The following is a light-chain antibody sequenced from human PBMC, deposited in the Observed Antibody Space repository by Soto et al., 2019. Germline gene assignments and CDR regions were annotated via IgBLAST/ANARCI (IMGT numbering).Light chain of an antibody. Sequence: EVVLTQSPGTLSLSPGERVTLSCRASQSVASSYLAWYQQKPGRAPRLLFYSASSRATGIPDRLSGSGSGTDFTLTISRLEPEDFAVYYCHHFGSLPETFGQGTNVE. CDR3: HHFGSLPET. CDR2: SAS. CDR1: QSVASSY. V-gene: IGKV3-20*01. J-gene: IGKJ1*01.